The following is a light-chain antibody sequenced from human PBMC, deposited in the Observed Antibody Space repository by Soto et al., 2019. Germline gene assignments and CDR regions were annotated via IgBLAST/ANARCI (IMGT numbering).Light chain of an antibody. Sequence: QSVLTQPPSASGTPGQRVTISCSGSSSNIGSNYVYWYQQLPGTAPKLLIYRNNQPPSGVPDRFSGFKSGTSASLAISGLRSEDEADYYCAAWDDSLSGWVFGGGTQLTVL. CDR2: RNN. V-gene: IGLV1-47*01. J-gene: IGLJ3*02. CDR3: AAWDDSLSGWV. CDR1: SSNIGSNY.